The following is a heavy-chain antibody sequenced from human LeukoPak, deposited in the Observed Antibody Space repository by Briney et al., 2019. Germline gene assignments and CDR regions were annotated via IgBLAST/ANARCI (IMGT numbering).Heavy chain of an antibody. CDR3: ARGEVSVVVPAASSVLNY. CDR2: INPSGGST. D-gene: IGHD2-2*01. J-gene: IGHJ4*02. Sequence: ASVKVSCKASGYTFTSYYMHWVRQAPGQGLEWMGIINPSGGSTSYAQKFQGRVTMTRDTSTSTVYMELSSLRSEDTAVYYCARGEVSVVVPAASSVLNYWGQGTLVTVSS. CDR1: GYTFTSYY. V-gene: IGHV1-46*01.